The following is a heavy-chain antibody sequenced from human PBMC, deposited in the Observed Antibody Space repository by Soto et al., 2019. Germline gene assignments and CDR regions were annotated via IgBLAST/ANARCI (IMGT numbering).Heavy chain of an antibody. Sequence: SETLSLTCAVYGGSFSGYYWSWIRQPPGKGLEWIGEINHSGSTNYNPSLKSRVTISVDTSKNQFSLKLSSVTAADTAVYYCAFRALISSGFGYWGQETLVPVSS. CDR3: AFRALISSGFGY. J-gene: IGHJ4*02. D-gene: IGHD6-25*01. CDR2: INHSGST. CDR1: GGSFSGYY. V-gene: IGHV4-34*01.